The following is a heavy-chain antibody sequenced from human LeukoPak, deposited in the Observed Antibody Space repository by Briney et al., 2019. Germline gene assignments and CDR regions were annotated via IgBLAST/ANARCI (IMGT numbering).Heavy chain of an antibody. CDR2: IWYDGSNK. D-gene: IGHD3-9*01. Sequence: GGSLRLSCAASGFTFSSYGMHWVRQAPGKGLEWVAVIWYDGSNKYYADSVKGRFTISRDNSKNTLYLLMNSLRAEDTAVYYCARDHYDILTGYYENYYYYGMDVWGQGTTVTVSS. CDR1: GFTFSSYG. CDR3: ARDHYDILTGYYENYYYYGMDV. J-gene: IGHJ6*02. V-gene: IGHV3-33*01.